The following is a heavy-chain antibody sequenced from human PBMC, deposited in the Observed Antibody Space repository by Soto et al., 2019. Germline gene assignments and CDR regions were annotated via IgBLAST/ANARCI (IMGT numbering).Heavy chain of an antibody. CDR2: IYYSGST. CDR1: GGSISSSSYY. Sequence: LEILSLTCTVSGGSISSSSYYWGWIRQPPGKGLEWIGSIYYSGSTYYNPSLKSRVTISVDTSKNQFSLKLSSVTAADTAVYYCASLNPPGDDYGDYVLREERYYFDYWGQGTLVTVSS. D-gene: IGHD4-17*01. V-gene: IGHV4-39*01. J-gene: IGHJ4*02. CDR3: ASLNPPGDDYGDYVLREERYYFDY.